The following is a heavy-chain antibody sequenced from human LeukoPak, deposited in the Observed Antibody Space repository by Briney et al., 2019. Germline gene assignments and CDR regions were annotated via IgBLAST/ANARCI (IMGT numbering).Heavy chain of an antibody. J-gene: IGHJ3*02. CDR2: IKQDGSEK. V-gene: IGHV3-7*01. D-gene: IGHD3-22*01. Sequence: PGGSLRLSCAASGFTFSSYWMSWVRQAPGKGLEWVANIKQDGSEKYYVDSVKGRFTISRDNAKNSLYLQMNSLRAEDTAFYYCARDESSGYYPDAFDIWGQGTMITVSS. CDR3: ARDESSGYYPDAFDI. CDR1: GFTFSSYW.